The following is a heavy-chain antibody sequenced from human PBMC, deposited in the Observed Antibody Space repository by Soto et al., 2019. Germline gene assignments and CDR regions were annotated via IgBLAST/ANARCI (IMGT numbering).Heavy chain of an antibody. CDR2: IYHSVST. CDR1: GGSIRSGGYS. V-gene: IGHV4-30-2*01. Sequence: PSETLSLTCAVSGGSIRSGGYSWSWIRQPPGKGLEWIGYIYHSVSTYYNPSLQSRVTISVDRSKNQFTLKLTSVTAADTAVYYCARIIAYGSGSYVVWFDPWGQGTLVTVSS. CDR3: ARIIAYGSGSYVVWFDP. D-gene: IGHD3-10*01. J-gene: IGHJ5*02.